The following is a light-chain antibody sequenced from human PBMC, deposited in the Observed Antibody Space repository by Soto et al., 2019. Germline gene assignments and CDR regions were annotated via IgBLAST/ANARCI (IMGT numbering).Light chain of an antibody. V-gene: IGLV1-47*02. J-gene: IGLJ1*01. CDR3: AAWDASVNNYV. CDR2: SNN. Sequence: QSVLTQPPSASGTPGQRVTVSCSGSRSNIGNNYVYWYQQVPGTAPKLLMHSNNQRPSGVPDRFSASKSGTSASLAISGLQSDDEADYYCAAWDASVNNYVFGTGTKLTVL. CDR1: RSNIGNNY.